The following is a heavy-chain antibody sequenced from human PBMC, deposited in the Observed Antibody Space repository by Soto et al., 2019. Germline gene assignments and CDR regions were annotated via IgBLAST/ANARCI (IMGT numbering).Heavy chain of an antibody. Sequence: ETLSHTCSVSGGSMSKFYWSWIRKPAGKGLEWMGRVYATGTSDYNPSLRSRIAMSVDISKKTFSLRLRSVTAADTGVYYCVRDGSKTLRDCFDPWGQGILVTVAS. V-gene: IGHV4-4*07. CDR3: VRDGSKTLRDCFDP. J-gene: IGHJ5*02. CDR1: GGSMSKFY. D-gene: IGHD4-17*01. CDR2: VYATGTS.